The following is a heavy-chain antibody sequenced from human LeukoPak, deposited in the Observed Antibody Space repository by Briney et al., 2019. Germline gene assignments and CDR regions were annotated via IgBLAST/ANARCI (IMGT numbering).Heavy chain of an antibody. CDR3: AKRGDSSGYYDY. D-gene: IGHD3-22*01. V-gene: IGHV3-23*01. CDR2: ISDGSDST. CDR1: GFTFSNYG. Sequence: GGSLRLSCAAAGFTFSNYGMSWVRQAPGKGPEWVSAISDGSDSTFYADSVKGRFAISRDNSKNTLYMQMNSLRVEDTAVYYCAKRGDSSGYYDYWGQGTLVTVSS. J-gene: IGHJ4*02.